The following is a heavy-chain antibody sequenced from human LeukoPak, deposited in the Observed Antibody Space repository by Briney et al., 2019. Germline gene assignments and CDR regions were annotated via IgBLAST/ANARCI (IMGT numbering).Heavy chain of an antibody. J-gene: IGHJ4*02. D-gene: IGHD3-10*01. CDR3: AKDWAPLTGDYDYFDY. V-gene: IGHV3-23*01. CDR2: ISGSGGST. CDR1: GFTFSSYA. Sequence: GGSLRLSCAASGFTFSSYAMSWARQAPGKGLEWVSSISGSGGSTYYADSVKGLFTISRDNSKNTLYLQMNSLRAEDTAVYYCAKDWAPLTGDYDYFDYWGQGTLVTVSS.